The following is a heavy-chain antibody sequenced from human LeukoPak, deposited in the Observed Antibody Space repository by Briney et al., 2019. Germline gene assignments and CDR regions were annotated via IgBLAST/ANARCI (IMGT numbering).Heavy chain of an antibody. V-gene: IGHV3-49*04. D-gene: IGHD3-10*01. Sequence: GGSLRLSCTASGFTFGDYALSWVRQAPGKGLEWVSFIRSKAYGGTTEYAASAKGRFTISRDDSNSIAYLQMNSLKIEDTAVYYCTRDQTYYYGSGSYRYWGQGTLVTVSS. CDR3: TRDQTYYYGSGSYRY. J-gene: IGHJ4*02. CDR2: IRSKAYGGTT. CDR1: GFTFGDYA.